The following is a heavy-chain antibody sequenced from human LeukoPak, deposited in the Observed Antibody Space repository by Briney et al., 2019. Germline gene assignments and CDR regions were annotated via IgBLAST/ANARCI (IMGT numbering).Heavy chain of an antibody. CDR2: ISGSGGST. Sequence: GGSLRLSCAASGFTFSSYAMNWVRQAPGKGLEWVSAISGSGGSTYYADSVKGRFTISRDNSKNTLYLQTNSLRAEDTAVYYCASRGWPTAFDYWGQGTLVTVSS. V-gene: IGHV3-23*01. CDR3: ASRGWPTAFDY. CDR1: GFTFSSYA. J-gene: IGHJ4*02. D-gene: IGHD5-24*01.